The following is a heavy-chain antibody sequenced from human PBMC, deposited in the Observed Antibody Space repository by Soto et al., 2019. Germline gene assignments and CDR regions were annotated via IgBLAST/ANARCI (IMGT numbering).Heavy chain of an antibody. CDR1: GFTFSSYA. J-gene: IGHJ6*03. CDR3: AREGADYYYMDV. D-gene: IGHD1-26*01. Sequence: GGSLRLSCAASGFTFSSYAMSWVLQAPGKGLEWVSAISGSGGSTYYADSVKGRFTISRDNSKNTLYLQMNSLRAEDTAVYYCAREGADYYYMDVWGKGTTVTVSS. V-gene: IGHV3-23*01. CDR2: ISGSGGST.